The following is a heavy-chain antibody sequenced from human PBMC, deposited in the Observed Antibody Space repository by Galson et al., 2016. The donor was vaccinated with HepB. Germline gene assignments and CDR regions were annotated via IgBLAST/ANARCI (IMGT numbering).Heavy chain of an antibody. V-gene: IGHV3-23*01. CDR1: GFTFSSYA. D-gene: IGHD3-22*01. J-gene: IGHJ4*02. CDR3: AKGPQYYFDSSDYFDY. Sequence: SLRLSCAASGFTFSSYAMTWVRQAPGKGLQWVSAISGRGDNTYYADSVKGRFTISRDNSKNTLYLQMKSLRADDTAVYYCAKGPQYYFDSSDYFDYWGQGTLVTVSS. CDR2: ISGRGDNT.